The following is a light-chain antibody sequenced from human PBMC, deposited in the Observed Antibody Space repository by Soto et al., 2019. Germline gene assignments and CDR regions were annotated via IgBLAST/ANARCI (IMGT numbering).Light chain of an antibody. V-gene: IGKV1-39*01. J-gene: IGKJ1*01. CDR2: GAS. CDR1: QSISSY. CDR3: QQSYSTLWT. Sequence: DIQIAQSPSALSSSVGDRVTVSCRASQSISSYLNWYQQKPGKAPKLLIHGASSLQSGVSSRFSGTGSGTDFTLTISSLQPEDFATYYCQQSYSTLWTFGQGTKVDIK.